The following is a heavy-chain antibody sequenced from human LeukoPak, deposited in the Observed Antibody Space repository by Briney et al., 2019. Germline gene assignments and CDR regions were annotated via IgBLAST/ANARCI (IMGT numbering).Heavy chain of an antibody. J-gene: IGHJ4*02. Sequence: GASVKVSCKASGGTFSSYAISWVRQAPGQGLEWMGRIIPILGIANYAQKFQGRVTITADKSTSTAYMELSSLRSEDTAVYYCARVRKRGTDFDYWGQGTLSPSPQ. V-gene: IGHV1-69*04. D-gene: IGHD3-16*01. CDR2: IIPILGIA. CDR1: GGTFSSYA. CDR3: ARVRKRGTDFDY.